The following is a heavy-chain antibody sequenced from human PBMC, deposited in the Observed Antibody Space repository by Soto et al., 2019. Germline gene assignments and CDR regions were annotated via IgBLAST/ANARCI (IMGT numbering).Heavy chain of an antibody. Sequence: SETLYLTCTVSGGSISSSSYYWGWIRQPPGKGLEWIGSIYYSGSTYYNPSLKSRVTISVDTSKNQFSLKLSSVTAADTAVYYCARGRRYSSSWYSDYWGQGTLVTVSS. CDR3: ARGRRYSSSWYSDY. CDR1: GGSISSSSYY. V-gene: IGHV4-39*01. J-gene: IGHJ4*02. CDR2: IYYSGST. D-gene: IGHD6-13*01.